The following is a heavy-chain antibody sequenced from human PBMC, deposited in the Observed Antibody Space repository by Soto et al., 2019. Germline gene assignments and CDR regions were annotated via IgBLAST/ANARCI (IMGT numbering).Heavy chain of an antibody. CDR2: INPNSGGT. J-gene: IGHJ6*02. CDR3: ARDPDCVRHYYSYAIVG. D-gene: IGHD3-10*02. Sequence: SVKVSCKASGYTFTGYYMHWVRQAPGQGLEWMGWINPNSGGTNYAQKFQGRVTMTRDTSISTAYMELSRLRSDDTAVYYCARDPDCVRHYYSYAIVGCGQGPTVSVAS. V-gene: IGHV1-2*02. CDR1: GYTFTGYY.